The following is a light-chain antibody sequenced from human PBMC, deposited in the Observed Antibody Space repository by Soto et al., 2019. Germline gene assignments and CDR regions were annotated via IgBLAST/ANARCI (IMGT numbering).Light chain of an antibody. CDR1: QSVSSRF. Sequence: ENVLTQSPGTLSLSPGERATLSGRASQSVSSRFLAWYQQTPSQYPLLLIYGASSRATGIPHRFSGSGSRTNFTLNISRLEHDDFAEYYSQQYYSSPLTFGGGTKVEIK. V-gene: IGKV3-20*01. J-gene: IGKJ4*01. CDR2: GAS. CDR3: QQYYSSPLT.